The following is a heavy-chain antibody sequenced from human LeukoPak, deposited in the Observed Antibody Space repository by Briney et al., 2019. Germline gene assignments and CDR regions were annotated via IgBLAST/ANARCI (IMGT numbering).Heavy chain of an antibody. CDR2: IYHSGST. V-gene: IGHV4-4*02. J-gene: IGHJ3*02. D-gene: IGHD3-10*01. CDR3: ARHVLLWFGENRNAFDI. Sequence: SETLSLTCAVSGGSISSSNWWSWVRQPPGKGLEWIGEIYHSGSTNYNPSLKSRVTISVDTSKNQFSLKLSSVTAADTAVYYCARHVLLWFGENRNAFDIWGQGTMVTVSS. CDR1: GGSISSSNW.